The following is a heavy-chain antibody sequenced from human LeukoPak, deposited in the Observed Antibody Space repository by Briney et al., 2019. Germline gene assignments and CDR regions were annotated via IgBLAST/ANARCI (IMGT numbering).Heavy chain of an antibody. Sequence: SETLSLTCTVSGGSISGYYWSWIRQPPGRGLECIGYIYYSGSTNYNPSLKSRVTISVDTSRNQFSLKLTSVTAADTAVYYCAKVSDRDSSGYYWGFEYWGQGTLVTVSS. CDR1: GGSISGYY. D-gene: IGHD3-22*01. CDR3: AKVSDRDSSGYYWGFEY. V-gene: IGHV4-59*08. CDR2: IYYSGST. J-gene: IGHJ4*02.